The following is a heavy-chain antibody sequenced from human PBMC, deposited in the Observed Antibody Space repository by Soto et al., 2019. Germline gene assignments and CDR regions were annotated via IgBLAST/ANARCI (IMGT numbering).Heavy chain of an antibody. CDR3: ARGPQVANYDRSGYPDY. Sequence: EVQFLESGGGLVQPGGSLRLSCTASGFTFSSYAMNWVRQAPGKGLEWVSDISGSGSSAFYADSVKGRFTISRDNFKNPLYLQLDSLRAEDTAVYYCARGPQVANYDRSGYPDYWGQGTLVTVSS. J-gene: IGHJ4*02. CDR1: GFTFSSYA. D-gene: IGHD3-22*01. V-gene: IGHV3-23*01. CDR2: ISGSGSSA.